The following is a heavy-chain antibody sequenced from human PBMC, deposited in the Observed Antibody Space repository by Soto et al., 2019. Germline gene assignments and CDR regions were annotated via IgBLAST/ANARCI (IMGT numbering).Heavy chain of an antibody. CDR3: ARDRDSSGSLSGY. Sequence: QVLLVQSGAEVKKPGASVKVSCKVSGYSFINYGISWVRQAPGQGLEWMGGITTYNGKANYAQKFQGRVTMTTDTSTSIAYMELRSLRSDDTAGYYCARDRDSSGSLSGYWGQGTLVTVSS. CDR1: GYSFINYG. CDR2: ITTYNGKA. J-gene: IGHJ4*02. D-gene: IGHD3-22*01. V-gene: IGHV1-18*01.